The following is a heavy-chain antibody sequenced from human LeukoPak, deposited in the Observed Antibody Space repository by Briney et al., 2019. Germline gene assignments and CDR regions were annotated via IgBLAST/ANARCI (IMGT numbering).Heavy chain of an antibody. Sequence: GGSLRLSCAASGFTVSSNYMSWVRQAPGKGLEWVSVIYSGGSTYYADSVKGRFTISRDNSKNTLYLQMNSLRAEDTAVYYCARDDIAAAGNIDYWGQVTLVTVSS. V-gene: IGHV3-66*02. J-gene: IGHJ4*02. CDR3: ARDDIAAAGNIDY. CDR1: GFTVSSNY. D-gene: IGHD6-13*01. CDR2: IYSGGST.